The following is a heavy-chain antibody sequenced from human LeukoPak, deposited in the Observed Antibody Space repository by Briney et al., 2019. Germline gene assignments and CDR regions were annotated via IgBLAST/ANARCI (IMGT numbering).Heavy chain of an antibody. Sequence: PSETLSLTCTVSGGCISGYYWSWIRQPAGKGLECIGRIYTSGHTNYNPSLKSRVTMSVDTSKNQFSLKLSSVTAADTAVYYCARFIAVAGTFRNWFDPWGQGTLVTVSS. V-gene: IGHV4-4*07. CDR2: IYTSGHT. D-gene: IGHD6-19*01. CDR3: ARFIAVAGTFRNWFDP. J-gene: IGHJ5*02. CDR1: GGCISGYY.